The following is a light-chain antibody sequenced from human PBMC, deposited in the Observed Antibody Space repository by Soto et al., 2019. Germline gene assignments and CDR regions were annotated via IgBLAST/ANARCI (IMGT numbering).Light chain of an antibody. J-gene: IGLJ1*01. CDR2: SNN. CDR3: GAWDDSLSGYV. V-gene: IGLV1-47*02. Sequence: QSVLTQPPSASGTPGQRVTIYCSGSNSNIRSNYVYWYQQLPGTAPKLLIYSNNQRPSGVPDRFSGSKSGTSASLAISGLRSEDEGDYYCGAWDDSLSGYVFGTGTKVTVL. CDR1: NSNIRSNY.